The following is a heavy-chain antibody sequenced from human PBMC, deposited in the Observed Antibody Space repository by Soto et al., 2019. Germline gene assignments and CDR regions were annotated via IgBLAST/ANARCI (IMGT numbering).Heavy chain of an antibody. CDR1: GYTFTSYA. CDR2: INAGSGNT. V-gene: IGHV1-3*01. D-gene: IGHD6-13*01. CDR3: ARYSGIAAAVAIYYYYYGMDV. Sequence: ASVKVSCKASGYTFTSYAMHWVRQAPGQRLEWMGWINAGSGNTKYSQKFQGRVTITRDTSASTAYMELSSLRSEDTAVYYCARYSGIAAAVAIYYYYYGMDVWGQGTTVTVSS. J-gene: IGHJ6*02.